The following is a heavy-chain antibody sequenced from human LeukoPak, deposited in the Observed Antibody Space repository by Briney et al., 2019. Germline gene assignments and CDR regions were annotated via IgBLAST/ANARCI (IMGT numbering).Heavy chain of an antibody. Sequence: ASVKVSCKASGYTFTSYAIHWLRQAPGQRLECMGWINTGNGNTKYSQKFQGRVTITRDTSASTAYMDLSSLRSEDTAVYYCARNTETAIPLPYYFDYWGQGTLVTVSS. CDR3: ARNTETAIPLPYYFDY. CDR1: GYTFTSYA. D-gene: IGHD2-21*02. V-gene: IGHV1-3*04. J-gene: IGHJ4*02. CDR2: INTGNGNT.